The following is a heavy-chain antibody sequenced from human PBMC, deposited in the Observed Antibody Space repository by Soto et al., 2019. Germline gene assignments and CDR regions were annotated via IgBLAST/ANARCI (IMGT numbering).Heavy chain of an antibody. J-gene: IGHJ5*01. CDR1: GGSVRAPDC. V-gene: IGHV4-4*02. Sequence: SESLSLTCTLSGGSVRAPDCWNWVRQSPDTGLQWIAEVHISGHSNYNPSLRRRVSVSIDSSKNQSYLNSNSVPAADTAIYSCARVRKGCYANNCYFDPWGQGTQVTVSS. D-gene: IGHD3-16*01. CDR3: ARVRKGCYANNCYFDP. CDR2: VHISGHS.